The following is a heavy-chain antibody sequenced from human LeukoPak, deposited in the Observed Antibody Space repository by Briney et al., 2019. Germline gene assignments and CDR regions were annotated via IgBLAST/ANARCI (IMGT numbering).Heavy chain of an antibody. CDR1: GGSVSSSY. J-gene: IGHJ4*02. CDR2: IFYSGTT. V-gene: IGHV4-59*08. CDR3: AGHHPRNTVDF. D-gene: IGHD2/OR15-2a*01. Sequence: SETLSLTCTVSGGSVSSSYWSWIRQPPGKGLEWIGFIFYSGTTNYNPSLKSRVTMSLDTSKNQFSLKLSSVTAADTAVYYCAGHHPRNTVDFWGQGTLVTVSS.